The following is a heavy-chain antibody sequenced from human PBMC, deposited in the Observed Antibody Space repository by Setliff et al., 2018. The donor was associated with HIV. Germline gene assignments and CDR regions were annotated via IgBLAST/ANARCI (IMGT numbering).Heavy chain of an antibody. D-gene: IGHD1-26*01. CDR1: DFTVTNAW. J-gene: IGHJ3*01. Sequence: GGSLRLSCAASDFTVTNAWMNWVRQAPGKGLEWVGRTDRDGFSTTYADSVKGRFTISRDNSENMLYLQMNSLRVEDTAMYYCARDLELGRPHEDAFDFWGQGTMVTVSS. CDR2: TDRDGFST. CDR3: ARDLELGRPHEDAFDF. V-gene: IGHV3-74*03.